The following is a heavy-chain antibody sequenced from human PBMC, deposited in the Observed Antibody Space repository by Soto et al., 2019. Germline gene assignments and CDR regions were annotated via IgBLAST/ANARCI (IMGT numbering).Heavy chain of an antibody. Sequence: ASVKVSCKASGYTFTSYGISWVRQAPGQGGEWIGWISAYNCNTNYAQKLQGRVTMITDTSTSSDYMELRSLRSDDTAVYYCASALDDFWSGYGEKVFDPWGQGTLVTVSS. CDR3: ASALDDFWSGYGEKVFDP. CDR1: GYTFTSYG. CDR2: ISAYNCNT. V-gene: IGHV1-18*01. J-gene: IGHJ5*02. D-gene: IGHD3-3*01.